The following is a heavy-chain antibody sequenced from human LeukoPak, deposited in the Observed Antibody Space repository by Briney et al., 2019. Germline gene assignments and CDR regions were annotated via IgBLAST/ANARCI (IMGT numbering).Heavy chain of an antibody. CDR3: ARGYSDYSGGEMDV. Sequence: RASVKVSCKASGYTFTSYDINWVRQATGQGLEWMGWMNPNSGNTGYAQKFQGRVTITRNTSISTAYMELSSLRSEDTAVYYCARGYSDYSGGEMDVWGKGTTVTVSS. V-gene: IGHV1-8*03. CDR1: GYTFTSYD. D-gene: IGHD3-3*01. J-gene: IGHJ6*04. CDR2: MNPNSGNT.